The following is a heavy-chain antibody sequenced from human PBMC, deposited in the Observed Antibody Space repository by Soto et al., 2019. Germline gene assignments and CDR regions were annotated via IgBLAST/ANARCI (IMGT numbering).Heavy chain of an antibody. D-gene: IGHD5-18*01. Sequence: PSETLSLTCTVSGGSISSYYWSWIRQPPGKGLEWIGYIYYSGSTNYNPSLKSRVTISVDTSKNQFSLKLSSVTAADTAVYYCARSAVDTAMVTPFGYYYFGMDVWGQGITVTVSS. J-gene: IGHJ6*02. CDR1: GGSISSYY. CDR3: ARSAVDTAMVTPFGYYYFGMDV. CDR2: IYYSGST. V-gene: IGHV4-59*01.